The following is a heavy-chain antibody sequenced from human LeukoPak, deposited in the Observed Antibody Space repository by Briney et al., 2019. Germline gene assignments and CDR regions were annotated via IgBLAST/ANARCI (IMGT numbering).Heavy chain of an antibody. CDR3: ARKGGARKSERWLQQRTNYFDY. V-gene: IGHV4-34*01. CDR1: GGSFSGYY. Sequence: TSETLSLTCAVYGGSFSGYYWSWIRQPPGKGLEWIGEINHSGSTNYNPSLKSRVTISVDTPKNQFSLKLSSVTAADTAVYYCARKGGARKSERWLQQRTNYFDYWGQGTLVTVSS. D-gene: IGHD5-24*01. J-gene: IGHJ4*02. CDR2: INHSGST.